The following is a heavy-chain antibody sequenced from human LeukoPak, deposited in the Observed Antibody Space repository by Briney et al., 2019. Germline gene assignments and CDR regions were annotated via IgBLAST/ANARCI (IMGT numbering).Heavy chain of an antibody. CDR3: AISYYDILTGYSRNFDY. CDR1: GYSFTSYW. D-gene: IGHD3-9*01. Sequence: GESLKISCKGSGYSFTSYWIGWVRQMPGKGLEWMGIIYPGDSDTRYSPSFQGQVTISADKSISTAYLQWSSLKASDTAMYYCAISYYDILTGYSRNFDYWGQGTLVTVSS. CDR2: IYPGDSDT. V-gene: IGHV5-51*01. J-gene: IGHJ4*02.